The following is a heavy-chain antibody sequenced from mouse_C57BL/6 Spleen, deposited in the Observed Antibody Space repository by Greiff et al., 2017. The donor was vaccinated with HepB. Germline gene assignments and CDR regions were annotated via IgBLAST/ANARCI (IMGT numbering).Heavy chain of an antibody. V-gene: IGHV1-52*01. CDR1: GYTFTSYW. D-gene: IGHD2-4*01. CDR2: IDPSDSET. Sequence: VQLKQPGAELVRPGSSVKLSCKASGYTFTSYWMHWVKQRPIQGLEWIGNIDPSDSETHYNQKFKDKATLTVDKSSSTAYMQLSSLTSEDSAVYYCARWDYADFDYWGQGTTLTVSS. CDR3: ARWDYADFDY. J-gene: IGHJ2*01.